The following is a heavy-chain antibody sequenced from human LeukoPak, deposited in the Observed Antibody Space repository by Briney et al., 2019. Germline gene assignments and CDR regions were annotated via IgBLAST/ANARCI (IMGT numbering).Heavy chain of an antibody. CDR1: GYTFTAYY. CDR3: ARARRDGYNYDYLDF. V-gene: IGHV1-2*02. D-gene: IGHD5-24*01. Sequence: ASVKVSCKASGYTFTAYYMYWVRQAPGQGLEWMGWINPNSSGTNSAQNFQDRVTMTRDTSISTAYVEVSRLRSDDTAVYYCARARRDGYNYDYLDFWGQGTLVTVSS. CDR2: INPNSSGT. J-gene: IGHJ4*02.